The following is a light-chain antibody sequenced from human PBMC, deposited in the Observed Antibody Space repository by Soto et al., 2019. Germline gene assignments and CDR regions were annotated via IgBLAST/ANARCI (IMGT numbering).Light chain of an antibody. Sequence: IVLTQSAGTLSLSPGGRATLSCRASERVSRRLAWYQHIPGQSPRLLISGASMRASGVPVRFSGSGSGTDFTLTISRLEPEDFAVYYCQHYGETPITFGLGTRLE. CDR2: GAS. CDR1: ERVSRR. CDR3: QHYGETPIT. J-gene: IGKJ5*01. V-gene: IGKV3-20*01.